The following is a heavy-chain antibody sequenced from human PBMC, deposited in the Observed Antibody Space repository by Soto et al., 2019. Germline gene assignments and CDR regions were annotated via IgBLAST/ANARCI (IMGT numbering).Heavy chain of an antibody. CDR3: ARMSLDGNLPD. CDR1: GGSISSGGYY. D-gene: IGHD2-15*01. CDR2: IFYSGST. V-gene: IGHV4-31*01. J-gene: IGHJ4*02. Sequence: SETLSLTCTVSGGSISSGGYYWSWIRQHPGEGLEWIGYIFYSGSTYYNPSLKSPVTISVDTSKNQFSLKLSSVTAADTAVYYCARMSLDGNLPDWGQGTLVTVSS.